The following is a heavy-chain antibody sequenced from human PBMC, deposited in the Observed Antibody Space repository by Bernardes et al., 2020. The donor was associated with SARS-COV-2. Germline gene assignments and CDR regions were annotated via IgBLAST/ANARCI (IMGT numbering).Heavy chain of an antibody. CDR2: INPNRGGT. J-gene: IGHJ5*02. CDR1: GYTFTGYY. D-gene: IGHD3-22*01. CDR3: ARDRRYYDSSGYYFSWFDP. Sequence: ASVKVSCKASGYTFTGYYMHWVRQAPGQGLEWMGWINPNRGGTNYAQKFQGWVTMTRDTSISTAYMELSRLRSDDTAVYYCARDRRYYDSSGYYFSWFDPWGQGTMVKVSS. V-gene: IGHV1-2*04.